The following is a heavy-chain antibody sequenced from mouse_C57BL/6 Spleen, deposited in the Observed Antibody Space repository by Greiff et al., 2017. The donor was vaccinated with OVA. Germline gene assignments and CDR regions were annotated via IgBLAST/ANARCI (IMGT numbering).Heavy chain of an antibody. CDR3: AKSTVPAWFAY. CDR1: GFTFSDYG. J-gene: IGHJ3*01. D-gene: IGHD1-1*01. CDR2: ISSGSSTI. V-gene: IGHV5-17*01. Sequence: EVMLVESGGGLVKPGGSLKLSCAASGFTFSDYGMHWVRQAPEKGLEWVAYISSGSSTIYYADTVKGRFTISRDNAKNTLFLQMTSLRSEDTAMYYCAKSTVPAWFAYWGQGTLVTVSA.